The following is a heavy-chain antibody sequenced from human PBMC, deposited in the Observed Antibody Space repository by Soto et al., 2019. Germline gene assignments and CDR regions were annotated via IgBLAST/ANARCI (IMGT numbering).Heavy chain of an antibody. D-gene: IGHD3-10*01. CDR1: GFTFSSYA. CDR3: AREEVTMVRGVLGY. V-gene: IGHV3-30-3*01. Sequence: VQLVESGGGVVQPGRSLRLSCAASGFTFSSYAMHWVRQAPGNGLEWVAVISYDGSNKYYADSVKGRFTIARDNSKNALYLQMNSLRAEDTAVYYCAREEVTMVRGVLGYWGQGTLVTVSS. J-gene: IGHJ4*02. CDR2: ISYDGSNK.